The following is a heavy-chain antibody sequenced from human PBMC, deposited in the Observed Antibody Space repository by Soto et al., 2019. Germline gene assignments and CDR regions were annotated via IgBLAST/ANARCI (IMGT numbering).Heavy chain of an antibody. Sequence: GGSLRLSCAASGFTFSSYAMHWVRQAPGKGLEWVAVISYDGSNKYYADSVKGRFTISRDNSKNTLYLQMNSLRAEDTAVYYCARDRAATVNTFVVWGQGTLVTVSS. V-gene: IGHV3-30-3*01. CDR3: ARDRAATVNTFVV. CDR1: GFTFSSYA. CDR2: ISYDGSNK. J-gene: IGHJ4*02. D-gene: IGHD4-17*01.